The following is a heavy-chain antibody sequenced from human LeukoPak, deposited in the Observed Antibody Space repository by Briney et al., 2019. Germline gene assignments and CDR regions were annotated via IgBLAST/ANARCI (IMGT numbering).Heavy chain of an antibody. V-gene: IGHV4-34*01. J-gene: IGHJ6*02. CDR1: GGSFSGYY. CDR2: INHSGST. CDR3: ARDALRTYGMDV. D-gene: IGHD2-2*01. Sequence: ETLSLTCAVYGGSFSGYYWSWIRQPPGKGLEWIGEINHSGSTNYNPSLKSRVTISVDTSKNQFSLKLSSVTAADTAVYYCARDALRTYGMDVWGQGTTVTVSS.